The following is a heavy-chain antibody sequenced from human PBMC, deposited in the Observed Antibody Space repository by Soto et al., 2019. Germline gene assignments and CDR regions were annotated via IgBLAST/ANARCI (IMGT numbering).Heavy chain of an antibody. CDR1: GCTFSSYG. J-gene: IGHJ4*02. Sequence: GSLRLSCAASGCTFSSYGMHWVRQAPGKGLEWVAVIWYDGSNKYYADSVKGRFTISRDNSKNTLYLQMNSLRAEDTAVYYCARSDSSGWEAPSLDYWGQGPLVSVSS. D-gene: IGHD6-19*01. V-gene: IGHV3-33*01. CDR3: ARSDSSGWEAPSLDY. CDR2: IWYDGSNK.